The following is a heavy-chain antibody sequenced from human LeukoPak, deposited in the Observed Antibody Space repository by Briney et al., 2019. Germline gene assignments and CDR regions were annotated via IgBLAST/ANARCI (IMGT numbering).Heavy chain of an antibody. J-gene: IGHJ4*02. V-gene: IGHV3-30-3*01. CDR3: ARVVLMVYATADNYFDY. Sequence: GGSLRLSCAASGFTFSSYAMHWVRQAPGKGLEWVAVISYDGSNKYYADSVKGRFTISRDNSKNTLYLQMNSLRAEDTAVYYCARVVLMVYATADNYFDYWGQGTLVTVSS. D-gene: IGHD2-8*01. CDR1: GFTFSSYA. CDR2: ISYDGSNK.